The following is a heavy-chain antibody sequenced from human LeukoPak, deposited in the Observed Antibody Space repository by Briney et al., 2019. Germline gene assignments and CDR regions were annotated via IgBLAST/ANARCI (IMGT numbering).Heavy chain of an antibody. J-gene: IGHJ4*02. CDR3: ARASGAIVGATTLDY. Sequence: GASVKVSCKASGYTFTGYYMHWVRQAPGQGLEWMGIINPSGGSTSYAQKFQGRVTMTRDTSTSTVYMELSSLRSEDTAVYYCARASGAIVGATTLDYWGQGTLVTVSS. CDR1: GYTFTGYY. D-gene: IGHD1-26*01. V-gene: IGHV1-46*01. CDR2: INPSGGST.